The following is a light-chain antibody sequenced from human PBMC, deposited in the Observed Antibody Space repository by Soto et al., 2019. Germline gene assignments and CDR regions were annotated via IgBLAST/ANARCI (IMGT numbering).Light chain of an antibody. J-gene: IGKJ5*01. Sequence: EIVLTRSPATLSLSPGERATLSCRASQSVGRSLAWYRQKPGQAPRLLIYDASDRATGIPARFSGSGSGTDFTLTISSLEPEDFAVYYCQQRSNWPRITFGQGTRLE. CDR1: QSVGRS. CDR2: DAS. CDR3: QQRSNWPRIT. V-gene: IGKV3-11*01.